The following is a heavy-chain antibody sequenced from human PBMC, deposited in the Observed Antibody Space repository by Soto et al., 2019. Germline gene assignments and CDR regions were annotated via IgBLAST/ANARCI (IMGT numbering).Heavy chain of an antibody. CDR2: ISGSGGST. CDR3: ANVYYPYDIWTGDNDY. D-gene: IGHD3-9*01. Sequence: EVQLLESGGGLVQPGGSLRLSCAASGFTFSSYAMSWVRQAPGKGLEWVSAISGSGGSTYYADSVKGRFTISRGNSNNTVNLQMNILRAENTAVYYCANVYYPYDIWTGDNDYWGQGTLVTVSS. J-gene: IGHJ4*02. CDR1: GFTFSSYA. V-gene: IGHV3-23*01.